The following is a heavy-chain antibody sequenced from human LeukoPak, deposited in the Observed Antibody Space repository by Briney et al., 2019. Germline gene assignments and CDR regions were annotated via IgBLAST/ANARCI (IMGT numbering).Heavy chain of an antibody. Sequence: ASVKVSCKASGYTFTSYGISWVRQAPGQGLEWMGWISAYNGNTNYAQKLQGRVTMTTGTSTSTAYMELSSLRSEDTAVYYCATLFYGDYYYFDYWGQGTLVTVSS. J-gene: IGHJ4*02. CDR1: GYTFTSYG. V-gene: IGHV1-18*01. CDR3: ATLFYGDYYYFDY. CDR2: ISAYNGNT. D-gene: IGHD4-17*01.